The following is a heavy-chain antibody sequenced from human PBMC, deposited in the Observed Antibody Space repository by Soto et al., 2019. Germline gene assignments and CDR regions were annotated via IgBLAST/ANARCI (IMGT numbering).Heavy chain of an antibody. D-gene: IGHD3-22*01. J-gene: IGHJ4*02. Sequence: EVQLLESGGGLVQPGGSLRLSCAASGFTFSSYAMSWVRQAPGKGLEWVSAISGSGGSTYYADSVKGRFTISRDNSKNXMYRQMDSRRAEDTAVYYCAKGFVYDSSGYLPDFDYWGQGTLVTVSS. CDR2: ISGSGGST. CDR1: GFTFSSYA. V-gene: IGHV3-23*01. CDR3: AKGFVYDSSGYLPDFDY.